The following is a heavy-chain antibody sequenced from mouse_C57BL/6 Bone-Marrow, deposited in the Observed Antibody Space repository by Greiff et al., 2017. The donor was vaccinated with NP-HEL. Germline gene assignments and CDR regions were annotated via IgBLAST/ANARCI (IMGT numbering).Heavy chain of an antibody. Sequence: EVHLVESGGDLVKPGGSLKLSCAASGFTFSSYGMSWVRQTPDKRLEWVATISSGGSYTYYPDSVKGRFTISRDNAKNTLYLQMSSLKSEDTAIYYCARQGSYSPFAYWGQGTLVTVSA. CDR2: ISSGGSYT. CDR1: GFTFSSYG. D-gene: IGHD2-10*01. J-gene: IGHJ3*01. V-gene: IGHV5-6*01. CDR3: ARQGSYSPFAY.